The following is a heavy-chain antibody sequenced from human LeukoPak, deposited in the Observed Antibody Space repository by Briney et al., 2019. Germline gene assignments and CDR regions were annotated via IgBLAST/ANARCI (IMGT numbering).Heavy chain of an antibody. Sequence: GGSLRLSCAASGFTFSSYWMHWVRQAPGKGLVWVSRINSDGSSTSYADSVKGRFTFSRDNAKNTLYLQMNSLRAEDTAVYYCARDYGLDYGSGSYYKNWGQGTLVTVSS. J-gene: IGHJ4*02. CDR3: ARDYGLDYGSGSYYKN. V-gene: IGHV3-74*01. D-gene: IGHD3-10*01. CDR1: GFTFSSYW. CDR2: INSDGSST.